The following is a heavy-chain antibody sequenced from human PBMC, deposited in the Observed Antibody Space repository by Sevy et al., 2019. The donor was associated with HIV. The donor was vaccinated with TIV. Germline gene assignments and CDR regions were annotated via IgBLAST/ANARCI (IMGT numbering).Heavy chain of an antibody. J-gene: IGHJ3*02. CDR1: GGSISSYY. CDR2: IYYSGST. D-gene: IGHD2-15*01. V-gene: IGHV4-59*01. Sequence: SETLSLTCTVSGGSISSYYWSWIRQPPGKGLEWIGYIYYSGSTNYNPSLKSRVTISVDTSKNQFSLKLSSVTAADTAVYYCSREDGYCSGGSCVRDAFDIWGQGTMVTVSS. CDR3: SREDGYCSGGSCVRDAFDI.